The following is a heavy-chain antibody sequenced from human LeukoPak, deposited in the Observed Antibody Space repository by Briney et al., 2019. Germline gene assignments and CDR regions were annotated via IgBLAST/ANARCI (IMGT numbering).Heavy chain of an antibody. D-gene: IGHD3-3*01. CDR1: GYTFTSYY. V-gene: IGHV1-46*01. Sequence: ASVKVSCKASGYTFTSYYMHWVRQAPGQGLEWMGIINPSGGSTSYAQKFQGRVTMTRNTSISTAYMELSSLRSEDTAVYYCARGYYDFWSGYSYYFDYWGQGTLVTVSS. CDR2: INPSGGST. J-gene: IGHJ4*02. CDR3: ARGYYDFWSGYSYYFDY.